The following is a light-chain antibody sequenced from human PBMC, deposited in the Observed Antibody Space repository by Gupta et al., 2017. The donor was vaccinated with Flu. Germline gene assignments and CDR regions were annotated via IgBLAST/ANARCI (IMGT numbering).Light chain of an antibody. V-gene: IGLV2-14*01. Sequence: QLALTQAASVSGYPGQSITISCTVTSSDVGLFNYVSWYQQHPGKAPKLIIYEVNSRPSGVSNRFSGSKSANTASLTISGLQAEDEADYYCSSYTSSSTRVFGGGTKLTVL. CDR1: SSDVGLFNY. CDR2: EVN. J-gene: IGLJ3*02. CDR3: SSYTSSSTRV.